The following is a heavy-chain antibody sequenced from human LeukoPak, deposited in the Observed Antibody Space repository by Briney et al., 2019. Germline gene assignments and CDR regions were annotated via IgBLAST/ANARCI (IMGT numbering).Heavy chain of an antibody. Sequence: ASVTVSCKASGYTFTSYYMHWVRQAPGQGLEWMGWINPNSGGTNYAQKFQGRVTMTRDTSISTAYMELSRLRSDDTAVYYCARDRDFWSGYYETAYYFDYWGQGTLVTVSS. CDR1: GYTFTSYY. J-gene: IGHJ4*02. D-gene: IGHD3-3*01. V-gene: IGHV1-2*02. CDR2: INPNSGGT. CDR3: ARDRDFWSGYYETAYYFDY.